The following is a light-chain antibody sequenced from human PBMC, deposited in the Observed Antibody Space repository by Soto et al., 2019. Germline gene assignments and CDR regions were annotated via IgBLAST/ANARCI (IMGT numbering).Light chain of an antibody. J-gene: IGLJ1*01. CDR1: SGDVGGYNY. CDR2: EVS. Sequence: QCVRTQPLSANRSHGHSVTISCTGTSGDVGGYNYVSWYQQHPGKAPKLMIFEVSERPSGVPDRFSASKSGNTASLTVSGLQAEDEADYYCSSYAGSNNYVFGTGTKVTVL. V-gene: IGLV2-8*02. CDR3: SSYAGSNNYV.